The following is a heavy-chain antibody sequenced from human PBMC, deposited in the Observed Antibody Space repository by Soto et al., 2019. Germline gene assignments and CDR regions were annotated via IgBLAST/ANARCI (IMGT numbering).Heavy chain of an antibody. CDR1: GFTFGDYA. D-gene: IGHD3-22*01. J-gene: IGHJ5*02. CDR2: IRSKAYGGTT. Sequence: PGGSLRLSCTASGFTFGDYAMSWFRQAPGKGLEWVGFIRSKAYGGTTQYAVSVKGRFTISRDDSKSIAYLQMNSLKTEDTAVYYCTTNYYDSSGYDNWFDPWGQGTLVTVSS. CDR3: TTNYYDSSGYDNWFDP. V-gene: IGHV3-49*03.